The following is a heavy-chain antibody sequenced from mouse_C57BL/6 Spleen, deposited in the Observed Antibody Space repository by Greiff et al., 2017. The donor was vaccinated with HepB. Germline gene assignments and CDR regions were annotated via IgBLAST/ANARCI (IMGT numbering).Heavy chain of an antibody. D-gene: IGHD1-1*01. CDR2: INPNYGTT. CDR1: GYSFTDYN. CDR3: ARSGLLSWFAY. V-gene: IGHV1-39*01. J-gene: IGHJ3*01. Sequence: VHVKQSGPELVKPGSSVKISCKASGYSFTDYNMNWVKQSNGKSLEWIGVINPNYGTTSYNQKFKGKATLTVDQSSSTAYMQLNSLTSEDSAVYYCARSGLLSWFAYWGQGTLVTVSA.